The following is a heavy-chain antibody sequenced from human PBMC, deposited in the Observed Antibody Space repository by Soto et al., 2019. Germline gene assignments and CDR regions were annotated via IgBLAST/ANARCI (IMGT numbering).Heavy chain of an antibody. D-gene: IGHD3-16*01. CDR1: GASISNSY. J-gene: IGHJ4*02. Sequence: SETLSLTCTVSGASISNSYWSRIRQPPGKGLEWIGYIFYSGSTNYNPSLKSRLTILLDTSKNQFSLKLRSVTAADTAVYYCARFSAFTNTYTTFYYFDFWGQGTLVTVSS. V-gene: IGHV4-59*01. CDR2: IFYSGST. CDR3: ARFSAFTNTYTTFYYFDF.